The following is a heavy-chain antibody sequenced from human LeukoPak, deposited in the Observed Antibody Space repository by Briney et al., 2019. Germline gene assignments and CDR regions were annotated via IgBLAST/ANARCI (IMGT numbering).Heavy chain of an antibody. CDR2: INHSGSS. D-gene: IGHD3-10*01. Sequence: SETLSLTCAVYGGSFSGYYWSWIRQPPGKGLEWIGEINHSGSSNYNPSLKGRVTISVDTSKNQFSLKLSSVTAADTAVYYCARLRRSGRYFDYWGQGTLVTVSS. CDR1: GGSFSGYY. J-gene: IGHJ4*02. CDR3: ARLRRSGRYFDY. V-gene: IGHV4-34*01.